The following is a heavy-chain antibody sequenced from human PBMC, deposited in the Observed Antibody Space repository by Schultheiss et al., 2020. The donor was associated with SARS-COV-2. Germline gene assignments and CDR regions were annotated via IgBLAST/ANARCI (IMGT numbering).Heavy chain of an antibody. CDR2: IYPGDSDT. D-gene: IGHD2-8*02. Sequence: GESLKISCKGSGYSFTSYWIGWVRQMPGKGLEWMGIIYPGDSDTRYSPSFQGQVTISADKSISTAYLQWSSLKASDTAMYYCARDMSPGLRGGVADYYYYGMDVWGQGTTVTVSS. CDR1: GYSFTSYW. J-gene: IGHJ6*02. CDR3: ARDMSPGLRGGVADYYYYGMDV. V-gene: IGHV5-51*01.